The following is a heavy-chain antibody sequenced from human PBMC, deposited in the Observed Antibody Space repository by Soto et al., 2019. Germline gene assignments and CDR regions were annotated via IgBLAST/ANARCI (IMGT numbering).Heavy chain of an antibody. Sequence: SETLSLTCTVLGGSISSYYWSWIRQPPGKGLEWIGYIYYSGSTNYNPSLKSRVTTSVDTSNNQFSLKLSSVTAADPALYYCAREDSSGWFDHWGQGTLVTVSS. D-gene: IGHD6-19*01. CDR3: AREDSSGWFDH. CDR2: IYYSGST. CDR1: GGSISSYY. V-gene: IGHV4-59*01. J-gene: IGHJ5*02.